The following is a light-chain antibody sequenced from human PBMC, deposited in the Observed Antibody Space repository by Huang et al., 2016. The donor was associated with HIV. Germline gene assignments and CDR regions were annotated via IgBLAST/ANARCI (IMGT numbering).Light chain of an antibody. J-gene: IGKJ4*01. CDR1: QNVNTD. CDR2: GAS. V-gene: IGKV3-15*01. CDR3: QQYNNWPPLT. Sequence: EVVMTQSPAILAVSPGESATLSCRASQNVNTDLAWYKQNPGQPPTLLIYGASTRATDIPARFSGSGSETEFTLTISGLQSEDFAIYYCQQYNNWPPLTFGGGTKVEI.